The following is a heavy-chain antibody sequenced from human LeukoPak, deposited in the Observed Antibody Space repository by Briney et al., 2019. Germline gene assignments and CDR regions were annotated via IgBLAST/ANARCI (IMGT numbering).Heavy chain of an antibody. V-gene: IGHV3-53*01. CDR1: GFTVSSNY. D-gene: IGHD4-17*01. Sequence: PGGSLRLSCAASGFTVSSNYMSWVRQAPGKGLEWVSVIYSGGSTYYADSVKGRFTISRDNSKNTLYLQMNSLRAEDTAVYYCAKRISTVTDFDYWGQGTLVTVSS. J-gene: IGHJ4*02. CDR3: AKRISTVTDFDY. CDR2: IYSGGST.